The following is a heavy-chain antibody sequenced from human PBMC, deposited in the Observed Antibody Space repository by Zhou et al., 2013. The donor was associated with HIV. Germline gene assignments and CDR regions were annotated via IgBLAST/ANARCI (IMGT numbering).Heavy chain of an antibody. CDR3: ARDQGCSSTSCYGGENWFDP. CDR1: GGTFSSYA. J-gene: IGHJ5*02. D-gene: IGHD2-2*01. CDR2: IIPIFGTA. V-gene: IGHV1-69*05. Sequence: QVQLVQSGAEVKKPGSSVKVSCKASGGTFSSYAISWVRQAPGQGLEWMGGIIPIFGTANYAQKFQGRVTITTDESTSTAYMELSSLRSEDTAVYYCARDQGCSSTSCYGGENWFDPWGQGTLVTVSS.